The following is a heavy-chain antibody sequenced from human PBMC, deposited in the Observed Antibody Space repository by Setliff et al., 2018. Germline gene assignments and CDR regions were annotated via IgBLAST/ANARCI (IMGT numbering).Heavy chain of an antibody. J-gene: IGHJ4*02. CDR2: ISNDGTRT. Sequence: GGSLRLSCAASGFTFSTYSMHWVRQVPGKGLVWVARISNDGTRTNYADSVQGRITISRDNTKNTSYLQMNSLETEDTALYYCIRPQTPDDDHSSGYYGFWGQGTPVTVSS. D-gene: IGHD3-22*01. CDR3: IRPQTPDDDHSSGYYGF. CDR1: GFTFSTYS. V-gene: IGHV3-74*01.